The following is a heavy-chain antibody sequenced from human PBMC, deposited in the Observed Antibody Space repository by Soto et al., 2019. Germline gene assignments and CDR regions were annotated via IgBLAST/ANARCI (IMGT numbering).Heavy chain of an antibody. CDR3: ARDKVGAGAGPLGIEV. J-gene: IGHJ6*02. Sequence: SVKVSCTATGGTFSSYTLSWVRQAPGQGLEWMGRIIPILGIAHYAQKFQGRVTITADKSTSTAYKELSSLRSEDTAVYFCARDKVGAGAGPLGIEVWGQGTTVTVSS. CDR2: IIPILGIA. D-gene: IGHD6-13*01. CDR1: GGTFSSYT. V-gene: IGHV1-69*04.